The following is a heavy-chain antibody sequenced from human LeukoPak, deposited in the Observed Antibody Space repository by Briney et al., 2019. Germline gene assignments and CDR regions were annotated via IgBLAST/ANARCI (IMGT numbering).Heavy chain of an antibody. Sequence: SETLSLTCTVSGGSISSGDYYWSWIRQPPGKGLEWIGYIYYSGSTYYNPSLKSRVTISVDTSKNQFFLKLSSVTAADTAVYYCARGSGGSFPSWFDPWGQGTLVTVSS. CDR1: GGSISSGDYY. V-gene: IGHV4-30-4*01. CDR3: ARGSGGSFPSWFDP. D-gene: IGHD2-15*01. J-gene: IGHJ5*02. CDR2: IYYSGST.